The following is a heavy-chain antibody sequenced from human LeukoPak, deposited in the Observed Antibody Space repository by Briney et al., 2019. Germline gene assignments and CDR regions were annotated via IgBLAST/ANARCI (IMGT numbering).Heavy chain of an antibody. D-gene: IGHD2-2*01. CDR2: IIPIFGTA. Sequence: GASVKVSCKASGGTFSSYAISWVRQAPGQGLEWMGGIIPIFGTANYAQKFQGRVTITADESTSTAYMELSSLRSDDTAVYYCARGRKGDCSSTSCSNWFDPWGQGTLVTVSS. CDR3: ARGRKGDCSSTSCSNWFDP. CDR1: GGTFSSYA. V-gene: IGHV1-69*13. J-gene: IGHJ5*02.